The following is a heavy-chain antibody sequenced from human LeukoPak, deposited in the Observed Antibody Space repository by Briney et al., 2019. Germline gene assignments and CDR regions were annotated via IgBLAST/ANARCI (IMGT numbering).Heavy chain of an antibody. Sequence: PGGSLRLSCAASGFTFSSYAMHWVRQAPGKGLEWVAVISYDGSNKYYADSVKGRFTISRDNSKNTLYLQMNSLRAEDTAVYYCARASKGYSYGVNPDYWGQGTLVTVSS. D-gene: IGHD5-18*01. J-gene: IGHJ4*02. V-gene: IGHV3-30-3*01. CDR2: ISYDGSNK. CDR3: ARASKGYSYGVNPDY. CDR1: GFTFSSYA.